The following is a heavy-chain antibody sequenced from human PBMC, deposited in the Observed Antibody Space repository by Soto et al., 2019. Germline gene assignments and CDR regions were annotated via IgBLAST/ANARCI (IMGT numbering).Heavy chain of an antibody. V-gene: IGHV3-30*18. CDR1: GFTFSSYG. J-gene: IGHJ6*02. D-gene: IGHD3-10*01. Sequence: GGSLRLSCAASGFTFSSYGMHWVRQAPGKGLEWVAVISYDGSNKYYADSVKGRFTISRDNSKNTLYLQMNSLRAEDTAVYYCAKDNIVGVLLGPGSGSYDYGMDVWGQGTTVTGSS. CDR2: ISYDGSNK. CDR3: AKDNIVGVLLGPGSGSYDYGMDV.